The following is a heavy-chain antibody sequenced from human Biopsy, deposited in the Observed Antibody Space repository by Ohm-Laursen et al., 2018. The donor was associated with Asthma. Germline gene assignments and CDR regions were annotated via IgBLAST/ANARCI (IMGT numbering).Heavy chain of an antibody. CDR2: LIPVLGTP. Sequence: SSVKVSCKASGDSFSNYAISWVRQAPGQGLEWMGGLIPVLGTPDHAQMFEGRVTITADESTSTAYMELSSLSSEDTAVYYCARGYSGSDRIVYYYSGLEVWGQGTTVIVS. D-gene: IGHD5-12*01. CDR3: ARGYSGSDRIVYYYSGLEV. CDR1: GDSFSNYA. V-gene: IGHV1-69*01. J-gene: IGHJ6*02.